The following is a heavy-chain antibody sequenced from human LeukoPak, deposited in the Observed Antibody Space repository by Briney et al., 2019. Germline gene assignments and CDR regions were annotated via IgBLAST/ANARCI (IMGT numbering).Heavy chain of an antibody. CDR2: IRYDGSNK. Sequence: GGSLRLSCAASGFTFSSYGMHWVRQAPGKGLEWVAFIRYDGSNKYYADSVKGRFTISRDNSKNTLYLQMNSLRAEGTAVYYCAKAGPDSSPRAFDIWGQGTMVTVSS. V-gene: IGHV3-30*02. D-gene: IGHD6-13*01. J-gene: IGHJ3*02. CDR3: AKAGPDSSPRAFDI. CDR1: GFTFSSYG.